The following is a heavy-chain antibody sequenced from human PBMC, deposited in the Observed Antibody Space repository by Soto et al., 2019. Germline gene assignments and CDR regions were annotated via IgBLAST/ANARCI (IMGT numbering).Heavy chain of an antibody. CDR2: ISAYNGNT. D-gene: IGHD3-22*01. CDR1: GYTFTSYG. Sequence: ASVKVSCKASGYTFTSYGISWVRQAPGQGLEWMGWISAYNGNTNYAQKLQGRVTMTTDTSTSTAYMELRSLRSDDTAVYYCARETQPYYYDSSGYYLDYWGQGTLVTVSS. CDR3: ARETQPYYYDSSGYYLDY. V-gene: IGHV1-18*01. J-gene: IGHJ4*02.